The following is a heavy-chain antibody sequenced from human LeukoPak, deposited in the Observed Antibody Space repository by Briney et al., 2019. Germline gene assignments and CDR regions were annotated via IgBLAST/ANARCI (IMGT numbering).Heavy chain of an antibody. Sequence: SETLSLTCTVSGGSISSYYWSWIRQPPGKGLEWMGYIYYSGSTNYNPSLKSRVTISVDTSKNQFSLKLSSVTAADTAVCYCARGRIAARQGDAFDIWGQGTMVTVSS. CDR3: ARGRIAARQGDAFDI. D-gene: IGHD6-6*01. CDR2: IYYSGST. V-gene: IGHV4-59*08. J-gene: IGHJ3*02. CDR1: GGSISSYY.